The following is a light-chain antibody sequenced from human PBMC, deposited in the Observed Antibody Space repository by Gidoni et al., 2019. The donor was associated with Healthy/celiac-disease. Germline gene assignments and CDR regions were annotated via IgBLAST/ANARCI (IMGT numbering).Light chain of an antibody. CDR2: GAS. CDR3: QQYGSSPRFT. V-gene: IGKV3-20*01. Sequence: EIVLTQSPGTLYLSPGERATLSCMASQSVSSSNLAWYQQKPGQAPRLLIYGASSRATGIPDRFSGSGSGTDFTLTISRLEPEEFAVYYCQQYGSSPRFTFGPGTKVDIK. J-gene: IGKJ3*01. CDR1: QSVSSSN.